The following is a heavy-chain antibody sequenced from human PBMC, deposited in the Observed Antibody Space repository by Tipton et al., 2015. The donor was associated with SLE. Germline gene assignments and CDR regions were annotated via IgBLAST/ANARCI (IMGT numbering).Heavy chain of an antibody. Sequence: TLSLTCAVYGGSFSGYYWSWIRQPPGKGLEWIGEINHSGSTNYNPSLKSRVTISVNTSKNQFSLKLSSVTAADTAVYYCARDSPLLWFGELHDAFDIWGQGTMVTVSS. J-gene: IGHJ3*02. V-gene: IGHV4-34*01. CDR1: GGSFSGYY. CDR2: INHSGST. CDR3: ARDSPLLWFGELHDAFDI. D-gene: IGHD3-10*01.